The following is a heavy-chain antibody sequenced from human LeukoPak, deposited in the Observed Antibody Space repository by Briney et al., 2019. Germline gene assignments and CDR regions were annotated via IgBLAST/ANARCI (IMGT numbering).Heavy chain of an antibody. D-gene: IGHD6-19*01. J-gene: IGHJ6*02. CDR2: ISGSGGST. Sequence: GGSLRLSCAASGLTFSSYAMSWVRQAPGKGLEWVSSISGSGGSTYYADSVKGRFTISRDNSQNTLYLQMNSLRAEDTAVYYCAKDRSGGGDYYFGMDVWGPGTTVTVSS. CDR1: GLTFSSYA. CDR3: AKDRSGGGDYYFGMDV. V-gene: IGHV3-23*01.